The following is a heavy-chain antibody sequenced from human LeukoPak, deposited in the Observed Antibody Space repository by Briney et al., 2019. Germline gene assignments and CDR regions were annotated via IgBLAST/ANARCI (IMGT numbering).Heavy chain of an antibody. CDR1: GFTFSDAW. V-gene: IGHV3-15*01. CDR2: IKSKIDGGTI. J-gene: IGHJ4*02. D-gene: IGHD6-25*01. CDR3: TTRRQDGC. Sequence: GGYLRLYCVASGFTFSDAWMSLGGPAQGQGLAWVGRIKSKIDGGTIDYGAPVKGRFTISRDDSRNTLYLQMNSLKTEDTAVYYCTTRRQDGCWGQGTLVTVS.